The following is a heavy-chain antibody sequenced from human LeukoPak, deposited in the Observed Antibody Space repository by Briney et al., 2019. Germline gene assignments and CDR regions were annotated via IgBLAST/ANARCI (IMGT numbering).Heavy chain of an antibody. J-gene: IGHJ4*02. D-gene: IGHD6-19*01. Sequence: SETLSLTCTVSGGSISSSSYYWGWIRQPPGKGLEWLGSIYYSGSTYYNPSLKSRVTISVDTSKNQFSLKLSSVTAADTAVYYCARHGVGFGLAVAGVASDYWGQGTLVTVSS. CDR1: GGSISSSSYY. CDR2: IYYSGST. V-gene: IGHV4-39*01. CDR3: ARHGVGFGLAVAGVASDY.